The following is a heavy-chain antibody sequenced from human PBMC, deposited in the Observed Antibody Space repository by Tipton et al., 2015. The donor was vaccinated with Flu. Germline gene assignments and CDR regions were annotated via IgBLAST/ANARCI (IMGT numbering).Heavy chain of an antibody. V-gene: IGHV4-59*08. CDR2: IPYSGST. CDR3: ARRDYSNYVSEPKNWFDS. D-gene: IGHD4-11*01. J-gene: IGHJ5*01. CDR1: GGSMNTYY. Sequence: TLSLTCTVSGGSMNTYYWNWIRQTPGKGLEWIGYIPYSGSTHYNPSLTGRVAISVDTSKNQFSLRLTSVTAADTAVYYCARRDYSNYVSEPKNWFDSWGQGTLVTVSS.